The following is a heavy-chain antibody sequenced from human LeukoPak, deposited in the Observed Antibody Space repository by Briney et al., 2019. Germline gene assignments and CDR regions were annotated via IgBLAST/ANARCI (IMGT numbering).Heavy chain of an antibody. J-gene: IGHJ4*02. D-gene: IGHD5-12*01. CDR3: ARGYSGYAQGGDFDY. Sequence: GESLRISCKGSGYSFTSYWISWVRQMPGKGLEWMVRIDPSDSYTNYSPSFQGHVTISADKSISTAYLQWSSQKASDTAMYYCARGYSGYAQGGDFDYWGQGTLVTVSS. CDR2: IDPSDSYT. V-gene: IGHV5-10-1*01. CDR1: GYSFTSYW.